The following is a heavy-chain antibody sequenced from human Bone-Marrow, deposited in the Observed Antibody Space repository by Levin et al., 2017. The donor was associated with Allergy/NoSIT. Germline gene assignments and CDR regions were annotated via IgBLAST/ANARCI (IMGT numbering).Heavy chain of an antibody. V-gene: IGHV4-34*01. D-gene: IGHD5-24*01. CDR3: ARGLRGRWLHRFDY. J-gene: IGHJ4*02. CDR2: INHSGST. Sequence: SQTLSLPCAVYGGSFSGYYWSWIRQPPGKGLEWIGEINHSGSTNYNPSLKSRVTISVDTSKNQFSLMLSSVTAADTAVYYCARGLRGRWLHRFDYWGQGTLVTVSS. CDR1: GGSFSGYY.